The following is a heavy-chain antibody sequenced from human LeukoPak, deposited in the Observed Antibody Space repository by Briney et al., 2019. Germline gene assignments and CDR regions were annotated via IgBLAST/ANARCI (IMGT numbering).Heavy chain of an antibody. CDR1: GFSFSSYS. CDR3: ARDYCGGDCYSDYYYGMDV. Sequence: PGGSLRLSCAASGFSFSSYSMNWVRQAPGKGLEWVAVISYDGSNKYYADSVKGRFTISRDNSKNTLYLQMNSLRAEDTAVYYCARDYCGGDCYSDYYYGMDVWGQGTTVTVSS. J-gene: IGHJ6*02. V-gene: IGHV3-30*03. D-gene: IGHD2-21*02. CDR2: ISYDGSNK.